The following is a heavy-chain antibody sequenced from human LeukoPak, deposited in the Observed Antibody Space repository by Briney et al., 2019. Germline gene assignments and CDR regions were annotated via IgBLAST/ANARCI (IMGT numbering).Heavy chain of an antibody. CDR3: ARDRGLLGLGDY. Sequence: GGSLRLSCAASGFTFSSYSMNWVRQAPGKGLEWVSSISSSSSYIYYADSVKGRFTISRDNAKNSLYLQMNSLRAEDTAVYYCARDRGLLGLGDYWGQGTLVTVSS. D-gene: IGHD1-26*01. V-gene: IGHV3-21*01. CDR1: GFTFSSYS. J-gene: IGHJ4*02. CDR2: ISSSSSYI.